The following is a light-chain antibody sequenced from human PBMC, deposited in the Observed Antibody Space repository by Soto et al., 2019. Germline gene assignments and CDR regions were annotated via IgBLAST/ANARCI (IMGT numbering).Light chain of an antibody. J-gene: IGLJ2*01. CDR1: SSDVGYYNS. Sequence: QSVLTQPASVSGSPGQSITISCTGTSSDVGYYNSVSWYQRHPGKVPKLIIYDVSSRPSGVSNRFSGFKSGNTAPLTISGLQAEDEADYYCSSYPSSETHVLFGGGTQLTVL. CDR3: SSYPSSETHVL. V-gene: IGLV2-14*03. CDR2: DVS.